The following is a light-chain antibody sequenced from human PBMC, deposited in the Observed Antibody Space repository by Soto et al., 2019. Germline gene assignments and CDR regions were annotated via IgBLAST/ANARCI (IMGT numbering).Light chain of an antibody. Sequence: QSVLTQPPSASGTPGQTVTISCSGRRSNVGKNIVNWYQQVPGTAAKLHIYSTDQRPSGEPDRFSGFKTGSVAYLAISGRQPDNEADYYSPPCNHVRNSLDVIGSGTKPTVL. CDR2: STD. CDR3: PPCNHVRNSLDV. J-gene: IGLJ1*01. V-gene: IGLV1-44*01. CDR1: RSNVGKNI.